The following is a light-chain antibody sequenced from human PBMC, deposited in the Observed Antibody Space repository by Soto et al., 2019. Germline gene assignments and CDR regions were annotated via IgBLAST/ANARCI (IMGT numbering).Light chain of an antibody. CDR1: SSDVGGYNY. V-gene: IGLV2-14*01. J-gene: IGLJ3*02. Sequence: QSVLTQPASVSGSPGQSITISCTGTSSDVGGYNYVSWYQQHPGKAPKLMIYEVSNRPPGVSNRFSGPKSGNTASLTISGLQAEDEADYYCSSYTSGSTWVFGGGTKVTVL. CDR2: EVS. CDR3: SSYTSGSTWV.